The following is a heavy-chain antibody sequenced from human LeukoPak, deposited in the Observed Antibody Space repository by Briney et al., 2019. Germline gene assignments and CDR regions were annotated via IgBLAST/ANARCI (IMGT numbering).Heavy chain of an antibody. Sequence: VTLSLTCPVYAGYISINYLRWIRKPPRQGMEWIGFNYSSGRTTYNPSRKSRVANSVVTSKKQFSPRLSSGTASDTAVYYCARWRDCSSTSCYVWYFDLWGRGTLVTVSS. CDR1: AGYISINY. CDR2: NYSSGRT. D-gene: IGHD2-2*01. CDR3: ARWRDCSSTSCYVWYFDL. V-gene: IGHV4-4*09. J-gene: IGHJ2*01.